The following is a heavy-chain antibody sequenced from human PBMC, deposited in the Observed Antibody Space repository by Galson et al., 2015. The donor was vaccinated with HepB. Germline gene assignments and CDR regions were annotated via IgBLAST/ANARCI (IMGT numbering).Heavy chain of an antibody. V-gene: IGHV1-69*13. D-gene: IGHD1-20*01. CDR3: ARDRGYNWNDIPFDY. CDR2: IIPIFGTA. J-gene: IGHJ4*02. CDR1: GGTFSSYA. Sequence: SVKVSCKASGGTFSSYAISWVRQAPGQGLEWMGGIIPIFGTANYAQKFQGRVTITADESTSTAYMELSSLRSEDTAVYYCARDRGYNWNDIPFDYWGQGTLVTVSS.